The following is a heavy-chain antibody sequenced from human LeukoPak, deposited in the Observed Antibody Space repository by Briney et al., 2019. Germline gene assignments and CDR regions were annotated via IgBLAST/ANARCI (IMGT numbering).Heavy chain of an antibody. CDR3: ARGLAFQH. CDR2: INHSGST. V-gene: IGHV4-34*01. J-gene: IGHJ1*01. Sequence: SETLSLTCAVYGGSFSGYYWSWIRQPPGKGLEWIGEINHSGSTNYNPSHKSRVTISVDTSKNQFSLKLSSVTAADTAVYYCARGLAFQHWGQGTLVTVSS. CDR1: GGSFSGYY.